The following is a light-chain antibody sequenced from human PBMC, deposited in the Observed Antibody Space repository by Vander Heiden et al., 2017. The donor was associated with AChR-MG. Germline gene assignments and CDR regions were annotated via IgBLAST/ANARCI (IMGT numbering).Light chain of an antibody. CDR2: DAS. J-gene: IGKJ4*01. CDR1: QNISNY. V-gene: IGKV1-33*01. Sequence: DSQTTEPPSSLSASVGDRVTITCQASQNISNYLNWYQQKPGKAPKLLIYDASNLETGVPSRFSGSGSGTDFTFTISSLQPEDIATYYCQQYDNLPLTFGGGTKVEIK. CDR3: QQYDNLPLT.